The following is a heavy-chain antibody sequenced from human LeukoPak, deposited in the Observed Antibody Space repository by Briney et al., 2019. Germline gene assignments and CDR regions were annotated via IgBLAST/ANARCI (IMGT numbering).Heavy chain of an antibody. V-gene: IGHV1-69*01. D-gene: IGHD2-2*01. CDR1: GCTFNIFA. J-gene: IGHJ4*02. CDR2: IIPMFGAA. CDR3: ASVRSSPLYY. Sequence: VASVTLSCNASGCTFNIFALTWVSQAPGQGLEWMGGIIPMFGAADYAQKFQGRVTITADESTSTAYMELNSLRSEDTAVYYCASVRSSPLYYWGQGTLVTVSS.